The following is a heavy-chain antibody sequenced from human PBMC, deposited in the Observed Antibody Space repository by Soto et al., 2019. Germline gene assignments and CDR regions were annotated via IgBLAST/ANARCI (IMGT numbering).Heavy chain of an antibody. CDR2: IYHSGAT. V-gene: IGHV4-39*01. J-gene: IGHJ4*02. D-gene: IGHD5-12*01. Sequence: SETLSLTCTVSGGSMTSNNYYWGWIRQPPGLLLERIGTIYHSGATYYNPSLNSRCTISLDSSNDPCVLNLKCVTDADTAVYYCARHRRGDSGYIPGSIDYLGQGTLVTVSS. CDR3: ARHRRGDSGYIPGSIDY. CDR1: GGSMTSNNYY.